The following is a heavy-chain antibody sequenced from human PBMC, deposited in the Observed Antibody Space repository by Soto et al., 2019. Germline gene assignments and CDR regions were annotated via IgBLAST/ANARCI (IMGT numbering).Heavy chain of an antibody. CDR2: IYYSGST. Sequence: QLQLQESGPGLVKPSETLSLTCTVSGGSISSSSYYWGWIRQPPGKGLEWIGSIYYSGSTYYNPSLKSRVTISVDTSKNQFSLKLSSVTAADTVVYYCARGYCSGGSCYDYYMDVWGKGTTVTVSS. D-gene: IGHD2-15*01. J-gene: IGHJ6*03. CDR3: ARGYCSGGSCYDYYMDV. V-gene: IGHV4-39*01. CDR1: GGSISSSSYY.